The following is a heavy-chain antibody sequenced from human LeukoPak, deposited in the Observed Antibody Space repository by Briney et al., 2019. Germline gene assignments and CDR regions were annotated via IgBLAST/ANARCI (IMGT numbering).Heavy chain of an antibody. D-gene: IGHD3-22*01. J-gene: IGHJ4*02. CDR1: GFTFSGSA. CDR2: ISHSGANT. V-gene: IGHV3-23*01. CDR3: AKRRYYDGSGYYEQYFFDY. Sequence: GGSLRLSCAASGFTFSGSAMDWVRQAPGKGLEWVSLISHSGANTFYADSVKGRFRVSRDNSKNTMYLQMNSLRAEDTAVYYCAKRRYYDGSGYYEQYFFDYWGQGTLVTVSS.